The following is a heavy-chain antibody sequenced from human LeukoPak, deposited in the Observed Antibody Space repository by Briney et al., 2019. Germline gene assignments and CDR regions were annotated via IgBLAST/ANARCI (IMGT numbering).Heavy chain of an antibody. D-gene: IGHD1-26*01. CDR2: ISSSGSTM. CDR1: GFTFSSFE. V-gene: IGHV3-48*03. J-gene: IGHJ4*02. Sequence: GGSLRLSCAASGFTFSSFEMSWVRQAPGTGLEWISYISSSGSTMYYADSVKGHFTTSRDNAKNSLYLQMNSLRAEDTALYYCARWGVGDYWGQGTLVTVSS. CDR3: ARWGVGDY.